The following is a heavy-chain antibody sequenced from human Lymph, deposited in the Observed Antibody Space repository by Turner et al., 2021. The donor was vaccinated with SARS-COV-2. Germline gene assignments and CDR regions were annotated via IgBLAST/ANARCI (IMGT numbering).Heavy chain of an antibody. D-gene: IGHD2-21*02. Sequence: QVQLQESGPRLAKPLETLSLTCTVSGGPMNSNYWSWIQQPPGKRPEWIGYIYYRGSTNYNPTLKSRVTISVDTSKNQFSLKLTSVTAADTAIYYCARETVNNWVDPWGQGILVTVSS. V-gene: IGHV4-59*01. CDR3: ARETVNNWVDP. CDR2: IYYRGST. J-gene: IGHJ5*02. CDR1: GGPMNSNY.